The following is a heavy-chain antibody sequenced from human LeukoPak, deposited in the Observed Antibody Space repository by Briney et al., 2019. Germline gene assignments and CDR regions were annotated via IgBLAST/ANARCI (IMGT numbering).Heavy chain of an antibody. CDR1: GYTFTGYY. V-gene: IGHV1-2*02. J-gene: IGHJ4*02. Sequence: ASVKVSCKASGYTFTGYYMHWVRQAPGQGLEWMGWINPNSGGTNYAQKFQGRVTMTRDTSISTAYMELSRLRSDDTAVYYCARAPHIVRGVIVFDYWGQGTLVTVSS. D-gene: IGHD3-10*01. CDR2: INPNSGGT. CDR3: ARAPHIVRGVIVFDY.